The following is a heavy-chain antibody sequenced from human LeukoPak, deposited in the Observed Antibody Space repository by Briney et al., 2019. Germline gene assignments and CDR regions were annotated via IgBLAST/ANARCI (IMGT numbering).Heavy chain of an antibody. V-gene: IGHV4-61*02. J-gene: IGHJ4*02. CDR3: ARGSRGEYYYGSGSYHRRFDY. CDR1: GGSISSGSYY. Sequence: SQTLSLTCTVSGGSISSGSYYWSWIRQPAGKGLEWIGRIYTSGSTNYNPSLKSRVTISVDTSKNQFSLKLSSVTAADTAVYYCARGSRGEYYYGSGSYHRRFDYWGQGTLVTVSS. CDR2: IYTSGST. D-gene: IGHD3-10*01.